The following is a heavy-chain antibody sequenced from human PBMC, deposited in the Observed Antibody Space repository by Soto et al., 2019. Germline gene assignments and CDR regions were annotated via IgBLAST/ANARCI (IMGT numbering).Heavy chain of an antibody. Sequence: LSETLSLTCTVSCGSISSYYWSWIRQPPGKGLEWIGYIYYSGSTNYNPSLKSRVTISVDTSKNQFSLKLSSVTAADTAVYYCARGGFLEWSPFLYYFDYWGQGTLVTVSS. CDR3: ARGGFLEWSPFLYYFDY. CDR2: IYYSGST. D-gene: IGHD3-3*01. CDR1: CGSISSYY. J-gene: IGHJ4*02. V-gene: IGHV4-59*01.